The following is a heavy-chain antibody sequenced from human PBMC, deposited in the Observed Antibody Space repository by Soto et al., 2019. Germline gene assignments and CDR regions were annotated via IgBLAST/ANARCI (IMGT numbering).Heavy chain of an antibody. CDR2: IDPSDSYT. CDR3: ARHGYDFWSGYYDYYYGMDV. D-gene: IGHD3-3*01. Sequence: GEAVKISCKGSGYGFTRYLISWVRQMPGKGLEWMGRIDPSDSYTNYSPSFQGHVTISADKSISTAYLQWSSPKASDTAMYYCARHGYDFWSGYYDYYYGMDVWGQGNTVTVAS. J-gene: IGHJ6*02. CDR1: GYGFTRYL. V-gene: IGHV5-10-1*01.